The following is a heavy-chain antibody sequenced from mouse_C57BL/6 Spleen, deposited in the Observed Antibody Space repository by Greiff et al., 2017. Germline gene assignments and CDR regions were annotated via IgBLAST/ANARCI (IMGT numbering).Heavy chain of an antibody. CDR1: GYSFTGYF. V-gene: IGHV1-20*01. Sequence: EVQLQQSGPELVKPGASVKISCKASGYSFTGYFMNWVMQSPGQSLEWIGRINPYSGDTFYNQKFKGKATLTVDKSSSTAHMELRSLTSEDDAVYYCARWNDGYEEGGYWGQGTILTVSA. CDR3: ARWNDGYEEGGY. J-gene: IGHJ2*01. CDR2: INPYSGDT. D-gene: IGHD2-2*01.